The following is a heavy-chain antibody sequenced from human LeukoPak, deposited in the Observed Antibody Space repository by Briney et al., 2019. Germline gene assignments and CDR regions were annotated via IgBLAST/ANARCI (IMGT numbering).Heavy chain of an antibody. CDR3: ARLGNIDAFDI. CDR1: GFTVSSNY. CDR2: IYSGGST. D-gene: IGHD2/OR15-2a*01. V-gene: IGHV3-53*04. J-gene: IGHJ3*02. Sequence: GGSLRLSYAASGFTVSSNYMSWVRQAPGKGLEWVSVIYSGGSTYYADSVKGRFTISRHNSKNTLYLQMNSLRAEDTAVYYCARLGNIDAFDIWAKGQWSPSLQ.